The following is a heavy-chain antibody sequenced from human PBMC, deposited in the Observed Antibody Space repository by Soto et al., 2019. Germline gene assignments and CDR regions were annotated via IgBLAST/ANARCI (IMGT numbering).Heavy chain of an antibody. Sequence: GGSLRLSCAASGFSFSDYYLGWIRQAPGKGLEWVSYISTTSTYINYADSVRGRFTISRDNAKNSLDLQMNSLRAEDTAVYYCARVGTSVTLFSRWNRDFFDYWGPGTLVTVSS. CDR3: ARVGTSVTLFSRWNRDFFDY. J-gene: IGHJ4*02. V-gene: IGHV3-11*06. D-gene: IGHD4-17*01. CDR1: GFSFSDYY. CDR2: ISTTSTYI.